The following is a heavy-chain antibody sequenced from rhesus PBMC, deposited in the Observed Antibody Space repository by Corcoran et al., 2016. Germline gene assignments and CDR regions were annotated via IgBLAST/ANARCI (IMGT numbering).Heavy chain of an antibody. D-gene: IGHD6-25*01. J-gene: IGHJ4*01. CDR1: GGSFRGYY. CDR2: ISGSSGST. Sequence: QVQLQESGPGLVKPSEPLSLTCAVSGGSFRGYYWGWIRQPPGTGREWIGYISGSSGSTDYNPSRKRRATITTDTSKNQVSLTLSAVTGADTDVYDCARDRGYSGSFLDYWGQGVLVTVSS. CDR3: ARDRGYSGSFLDY. V-gene: IGHV4-165*01.